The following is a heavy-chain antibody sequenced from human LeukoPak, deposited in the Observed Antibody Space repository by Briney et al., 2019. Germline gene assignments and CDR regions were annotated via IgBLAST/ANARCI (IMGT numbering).Heavy chain of an antibody. J-gene: IGHJ4*02. CDR2: INTSGGST. Sequence: ASVKVSCKASGYTFTSYYMHWVRQAPGQGLEWMGIINTSGGSTSCAQKFQGRVTMTRDTSTSTVYMELSSLRSEDTAVYYCARIMEDDSSGYYHFDYWGQGTLVTVSS. D-gene: IGHD3-22*01. V-gene: IGHV1-46*01. CDR1: GYTFTSYY. CDR3: ARIMEDDSSGYYHFDY.